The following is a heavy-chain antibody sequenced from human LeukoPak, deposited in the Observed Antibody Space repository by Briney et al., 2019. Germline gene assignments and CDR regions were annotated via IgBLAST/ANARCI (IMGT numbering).Heavy chain of an antibody. D-gene: IGHD1-1*01. V-gene: IGHV3-21*01. Sequence: GGSLRLSCVATGFTFKSVSMSWVRQAPGKGLEWVAFIGHVAGDIFYADSVKGRFTISRDDANDSVYLQMNSLRVDDTAVYFCARDPYTGSMFDYWGHGTLVTVSS. CDR2: IGHVAGDI. CDR1: GFTFKSVS. J-gene: IGHJ4*01. CDR3: ARDPYTGSMFDY.